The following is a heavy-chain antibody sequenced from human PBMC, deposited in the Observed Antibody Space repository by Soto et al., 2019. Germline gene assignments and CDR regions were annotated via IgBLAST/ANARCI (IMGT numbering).Heavy chain of an antibody. CDR3: ARDGPLYDSSSNDYAY. D-gene: IGHD3-22*01. CDR2: ITPMFGQT. V-gene: IGHV1-69*01. CDR1: VGIISRYT. J-gene: IGHJ4*02. Sequence: SLKGYCKAAVGIISRYTVSWWLQESGQGLEWMGGITPMFGQTHYEQKFQVRVTITADESTSTAYMELSSLRSEDTAMYCCARDGPLYDSSSNDYAYLGQGTPVPGSS.